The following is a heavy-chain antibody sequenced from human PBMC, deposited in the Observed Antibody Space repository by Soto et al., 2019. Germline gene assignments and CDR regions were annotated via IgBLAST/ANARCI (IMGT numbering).Heavy chain of an antibody. V-gene: IGHV4-31*03. J-gene: IGHJ6*02. D-gene: IGHD3-3*01. CDR2: IYYSGST. CDR1: GGSISSGGYY. CDR3: ARDRKFTRFGVAIYGMDV. Sequence: QVQLQESGPGLVKPSQTLSLTCTVSGGSISSGGYYWSWIRQHPGKGLEWIGYIYYSGSTYYNPSRKSRVTISVDTSKTQCALKLSSVTAADTAVYYWARDRKFTRFGVAIYGMDVWGQGTTVTVSS.